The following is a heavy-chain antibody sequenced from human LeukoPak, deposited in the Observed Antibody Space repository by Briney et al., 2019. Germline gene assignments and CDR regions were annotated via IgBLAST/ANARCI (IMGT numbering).Heavy chain of an antibody. CDR2: ISYDGSNK. CDR1: GFTFSSYG. Sequence: PGGSLRLSCAASGFTFSSYGMHWVRQAPGKGLEWVAVISYDGSNKYYADSVKGRFTISRDNSKNTLYLQMNSLRAEDTAVYYCAEPAIDYWGQGTLVTVSS. V-gene: IGHV3-30*18. CDR3: AEPAIDY. J-gene: IGHJ4*02.